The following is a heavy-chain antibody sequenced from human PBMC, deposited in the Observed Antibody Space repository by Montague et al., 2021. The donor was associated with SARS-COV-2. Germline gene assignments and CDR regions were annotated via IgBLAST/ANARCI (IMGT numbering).Heavy chain of an antibody. CDR2: IFYNGDT. D-gene: IGHD6-13*01. CDR3: ATHRQHHNH. CDR1: GGSISGYY. Sequence: SETLSLTCTVSGGSISGYYWTWIRRPPGKGLEWIGYIFYNGDTNYNPSLKSRVTISVDTSKNQFSLKLSSVTAADTAVYYCATHRQHHNHWGQGNMVAVSS. J-gene: IGHJ5*02. V-gene: IGHV4-59*08.